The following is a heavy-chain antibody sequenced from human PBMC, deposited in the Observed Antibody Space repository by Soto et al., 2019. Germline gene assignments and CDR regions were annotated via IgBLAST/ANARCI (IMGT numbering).Heavy chain of an antibody. J-gene: IGHJ4*02. CDR2: INTYNGNT. Sequence: ASVKVSCKASGYTFTNYGISWVRQAPGQGLEGKGWINTYNGNTKHAQKLQGRVTMTTDTSTSTAYMELRSLRSDDTAVYYCAREPNYFDYWGQGTLVTVSS. V-gene: IGHV1-18*01. CDR3: AREPNYFDY. CDR1: GYTFTNYG.